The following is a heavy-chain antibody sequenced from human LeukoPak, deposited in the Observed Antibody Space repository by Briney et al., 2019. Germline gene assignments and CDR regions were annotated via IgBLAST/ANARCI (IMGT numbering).Heavy chain of an antibody. CDR2: IIPIFGTA. Sequence: SVKVSCKASGGTFSSYAISWVRQAPGQGLEWMGGIIPIFGTANYAQKFQGRVTITADESTSTAYMELSSLRSEHTAVYYCARGGYSTSGYNWFDPWGQGTLVTVSS. D-gene: IGHD6-13*01. J-gene: IGHJ5*02. V-gene: IGHV1-69*13. CDR1: GGTFSSYA. CDR3: ARGGYSTSGYNWFDP.